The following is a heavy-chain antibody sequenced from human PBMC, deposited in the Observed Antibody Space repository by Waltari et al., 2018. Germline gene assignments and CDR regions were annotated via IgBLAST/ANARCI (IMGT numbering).Heavy chain of an antibody. V-gene: IGHV3-23*01. CDR1: GFIFSRFA. CDR2: TSASSGST. Sequence: EVQLLESGGGLVQRGGSLRLSCAVSGFIFSRFAMSWVRHTPGKGLGWVAGTSASSGSTYYADSVQGRFTISRDNSKKRVFLRMNSLRAEDTATYYCTKMRRNLPRDIIDNWGQGTQVIIAS. J-gene: IGHJ4*02. CDR3: TKMRRNLPRDIIDN.